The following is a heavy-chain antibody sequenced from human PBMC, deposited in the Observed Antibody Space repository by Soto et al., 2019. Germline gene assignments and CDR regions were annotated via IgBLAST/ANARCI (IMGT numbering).Heavy chain of an antibody. Sequence: PSETLSLTCTVSGDSISNYYWSWIRQPPGKGLEWIGYISYSGSADYNPSLKSRVTISVDTSKNQFSLKMSSVTAADTAVYYCARHSGTWSIGYWGQGTLVTVSS. V-gene: IGHV4-59*08. J-gene: IGHJ4*02. CDR3: ARHSGTWSIGY. D-gene: IGHD5-12*01. CDR1: GDSISNYY. CDR2: ISYSGSA.